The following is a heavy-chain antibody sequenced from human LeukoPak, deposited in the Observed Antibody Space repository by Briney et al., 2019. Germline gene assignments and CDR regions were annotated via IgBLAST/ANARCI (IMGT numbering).Heavy chain of an antibody. CDR2: INHSGST. CDR1: GGSFSGYY. J-gene: IGHJ3*02. Sequence: SETLSLTCAVYGGSFSGYYWSWIRQPPGKGLEWIGEINHSGSTNYNPSLKSRVTISVDTSKNQFSLKLSSVTAADTAVYYCAIGPRRGDAFVIWGQGTMVTVSS. CDR3: AIGPRRGDAFVI. D-gene: IGHD6-6*01. V-gene: IGHV4-34*01.